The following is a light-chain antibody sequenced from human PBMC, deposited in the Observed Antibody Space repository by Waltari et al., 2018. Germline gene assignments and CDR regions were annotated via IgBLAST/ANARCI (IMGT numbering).Light chain of an antibody. Sequence: QSALTQPASVSGSPGQSITISCTGTNTDVGGHNPVSWFQHHPGKLPKLIIFDVSSRPSGVSDRFSGSKSGNRASLTISGLQAEDEADYYCNSFTSDITWVFGGGTKVTVL. V-gene: IGLV2-14*03. CDR3: NSFTSDITWV. J-gene: IGLJ3*02. CDR2: DVS. CDR1: NTDVGGHNP.